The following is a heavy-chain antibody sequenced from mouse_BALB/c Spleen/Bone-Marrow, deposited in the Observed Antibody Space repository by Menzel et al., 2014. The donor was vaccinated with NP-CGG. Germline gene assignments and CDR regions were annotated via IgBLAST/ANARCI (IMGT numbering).Heavy chain of an antibody. Sequence: VMLVESGPGLVAPSQSLSITCTVSGFSLTSYGVHWVRQPPGKGLEWLGVIWAGGSTNYNSALMSRLSISKDNSKSQVFLKMNSLQTDDTAMYYCAREATMITWFAHWGQGTLVTVSA. CDR3: AREATMITWFAH. V-gene: IGHV2-9*02. CDR2: IWAGGST. D-gene: IGHD2-4*01. CDR1: GFSLTSYG. J-gene: IGHJ3*01.